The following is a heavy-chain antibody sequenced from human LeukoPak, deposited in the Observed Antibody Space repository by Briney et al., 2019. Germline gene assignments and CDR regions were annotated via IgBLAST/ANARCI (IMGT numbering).Heavy chain of an antibody. J-gene: IGHJ4*02. CDR2: ISAYNGNT. CDR1: GYTFTSYG. Sequence: GASVKVSCKASGYTFTSYGISWVRQAPGQGLEWMGWISAYNGNTNYAQKLQGRVTITTDTSTSTAYMELRSLRSDDTAVYYCARRGAAADYPPQKYYFDYWGQGTLVTVSS. V-gene: IGHV1-18*01. CDR3: ARRGAAADYPPQKYYFDY. D-gene: IGHD6-13*01.